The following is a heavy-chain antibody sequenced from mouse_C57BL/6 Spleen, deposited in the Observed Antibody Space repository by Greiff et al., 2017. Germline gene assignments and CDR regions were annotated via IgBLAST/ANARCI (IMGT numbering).Heavy chain of an antibody. J-gene: IGHJ2*01. D-gene: IGHD1-1*01. CDR2: IDPSDSET. Sequence: QVQLQQPGAELVRPGSSVKLSCKASGYTFTSYWMHWVKQRPIQGLEWIGNIDPSDSETHYNQKFKDKATLTVDKSSSTAYMQLSSLTSEDSAVYYGARFVLFEGVYYFDYWGQGTTLTVSS. V-gene: IGHV1-52*01. CDR1: GYTFTSYW. CDR3: ARFVLFEGVYYFDY.